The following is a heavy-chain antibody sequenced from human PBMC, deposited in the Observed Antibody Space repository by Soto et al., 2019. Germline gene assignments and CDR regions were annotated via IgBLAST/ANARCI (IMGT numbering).Heavy chain of an antibody. CDR1: EFPFSDYT. D-gene: IGHD2-2*01. CDR3: ARDRRTKGYRSSRSCYGTDS. Sequence: EVQLVESGGGLVKPGGSLRLSCAGSEFPFSDYTMTWVRQAPGKGLEWVASSSRRSVYIYYADSVTGRFTISRANAKNSLSLLMNSLKAEDTAVYYCARDRRTKGYRSSRSCYGTDSWGQGTLVTVSS. J-gene: IGHJ4*02. CDR2: SSRRSVYI. V-gene: IGHV3-21*02.